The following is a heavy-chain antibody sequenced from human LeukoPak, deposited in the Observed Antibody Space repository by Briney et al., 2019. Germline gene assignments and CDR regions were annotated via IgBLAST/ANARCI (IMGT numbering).Heavy chain of an antibody. CDR2: ISSSGITI. D-gene: IGHD3-10*02. V-gene: IGHV3-48*03. Sequence: GGSLRLSCAASGFTFSSYEMNWVRQAPGKGLEWVSYISSSGITIYYADSVKGRFTISRDNAKNSLYLQMNSLRAEDTAVYYCAELGITMIGGVWGKGTTVTISS. CDR1: GFTFSSYE. CDR3: AELGITMIGGV. J-gene: IGHJ6*04.